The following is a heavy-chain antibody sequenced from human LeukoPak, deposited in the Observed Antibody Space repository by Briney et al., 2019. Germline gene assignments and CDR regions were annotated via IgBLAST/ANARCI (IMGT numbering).Heavy chain of an antibody. D-gene: IGHD5-18*01. V-gene: IGHV4-39*01. Sequence: SETLSLTCTVSGGSISSSSYYWGWIRQPPGKGLEWIGSIYYSGSTYYNPSLKSRVTISVDTSKHQFSLKLSSVTAADTAVYYCARRSRETADFDYWGQGTLVTVSS. CDR1: GGSISSSSYY. CDR3: ARRSRETADFDY. CDR2: IYYSGST. J-gene: IGHJ4*02.